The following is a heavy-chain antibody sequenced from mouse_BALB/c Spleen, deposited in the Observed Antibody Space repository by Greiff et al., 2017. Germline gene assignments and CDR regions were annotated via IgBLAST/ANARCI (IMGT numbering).Heavy chain of an antibody. CDR2: IYPSDSYT. V-gene: IGHV1-69*02. Sequence: VQLQQSGAELVRPGASVKLSCKASGYTFTSYWINWVKQRPGQGLEWIGNIYPSDSYTNYNQKFKDKATLTVDKSSSTAYMQLSSPTSEDSAVYYCTRGDDYDVAMDYWGQGTSVTVSS. CDR1: GYTFTSYW. CDR3: TRGDDYDVAMDY. D-gene: IGHD2-4*01. J-gene: IGHJ4*01.